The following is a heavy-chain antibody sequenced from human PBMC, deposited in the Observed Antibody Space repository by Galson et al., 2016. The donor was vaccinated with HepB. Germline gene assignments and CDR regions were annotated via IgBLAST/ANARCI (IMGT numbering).Heavy chain of an antibody. V-gene: IGHV3-23*01. CDR3: ARGTFCSGDSCYSPAFDM. Sequence: SLRLSCAASGFTLSSYWMSWVRQAPGKGLEWVSAMSDSGGSTYYADSVKGRFTISRDNSKNTLYLQMNTLRAEDTAVYYCARGTFCSGDSCYSPAFDMWGQGTMVTVSS. J-gene: IGHJ3*02. CDR2: MSDSGGST. D-gene: IGHD2-15*01. CDR1: GFTLSSYW.